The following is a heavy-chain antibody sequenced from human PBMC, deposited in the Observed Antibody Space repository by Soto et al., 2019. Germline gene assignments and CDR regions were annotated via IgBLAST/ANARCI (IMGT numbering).Heavy chain of an antibody. V-gene: IGHV3-7*01. J-gene: IGHJ4*02. CDR1: GFTFSRLW. Sequence: GGSLRLSCVDSGFTFSRLWLSWVRQAPGKGLEWVAKIKEDGSEKYYVDSVKGRFAISRDNAKSSVYLQMNSLRVEDTAVYFCRPGHYSDYWGQGIPVTVSS. CDR3: RPGHYSDY. CDR2: IKEDGSEK.